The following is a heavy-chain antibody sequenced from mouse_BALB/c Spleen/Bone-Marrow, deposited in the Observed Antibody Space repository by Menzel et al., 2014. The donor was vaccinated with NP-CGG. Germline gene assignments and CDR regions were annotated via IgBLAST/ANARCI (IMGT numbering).Heavy chain of an antibody. CDR1: GFTFSSYA. Sequence: EVHLVESGGGSVKPGGSLKLSCAASGFTFSSYAMSWVRQTPEKRLEWVASISSGGSTYYPDSVKGRFTISRDNARNILYLQMSSLRSEDTAMYYCARDDYDDQYYFDYWGQGTTLTVSS. J-gene: IGHJ2*01. D-gene: IGHD2-4*01. V-gene: IGHV5-6-5*01. CDR3: ARDDYDDQYYFDY. CDR2: ISSGGST.